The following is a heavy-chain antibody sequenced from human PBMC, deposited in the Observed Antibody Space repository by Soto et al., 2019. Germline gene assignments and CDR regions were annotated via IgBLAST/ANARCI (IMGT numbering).Heavy chain of an antibody. V-gene: IGHV3-74*01. CDR1: GFTFSSYW. J-gene: IGHJ6*02. D-gene: IGHD3-10*01. CDR3: TRSDYYGSGSYIYYYGMDV. CDR2: ISNDGSST. Sequence: EVQLVESGGGLVQPGGSLILSCAASGFTFSSYWMHWVRQAPGKGLVWVSRISNDGSSTSYADSVKGRFTISRDNAKKALYMQMNSLRAEDTAVYYCTRSDYYGSGSYIYYYGMDVWGQGTTVTVSS.